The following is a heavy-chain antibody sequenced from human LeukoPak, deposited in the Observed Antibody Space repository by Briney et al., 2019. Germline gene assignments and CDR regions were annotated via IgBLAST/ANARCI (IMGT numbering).Heavy chain of an antibody. CDR3: ARDRVGAMLYFDL. D-gene: IGHD1-26*01. CDR1: GFTFSSYG. Sequence: GGSLRLSCAASGFTFSSYGMHWVRQAPGKGLEWVAFIRYDGSNKYYADSVKGRFTISRDNSKNTLYLQMNSLRAEDTAVYYCARDRVGAMLYFDLWGQGTLVTVSS. CDR2: IRYDGSNK. V-gene: IGHV3-30*02. J-gene: IGHJ4*02.